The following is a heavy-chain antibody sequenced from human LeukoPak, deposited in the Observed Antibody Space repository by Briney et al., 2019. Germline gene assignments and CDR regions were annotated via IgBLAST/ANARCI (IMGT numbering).Heavy chain of an antibody. CDR2: ISEDGSDK. CDR1: GFTFSSYW. CDR3: ARDTYRFDDY. Sequence: PGGSLRLSCAASGFTFSSYWMSWVRQAPGKGLEWVASISEDGSDKYCVDSVKGRFTISRDNARNSLYLQMNSLRVEDTSVYYCARDTYRFDDYWGQGTLVTVSS. J-gene: IGHJ4*02. V-gene: IGHV3-7*01.